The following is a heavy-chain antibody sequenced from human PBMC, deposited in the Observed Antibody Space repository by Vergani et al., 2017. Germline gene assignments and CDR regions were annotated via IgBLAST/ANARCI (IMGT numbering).Heavy chain of an antibody. CDR1: GFTFSSYA. Sequence: EVQLLESGGNLIQPGGSLRLSCGASGFTFSSYAMTWVRLAPGKGLQWVSAISGSGGSTYYADSVKGRFTISRDNSKNTLYLQMNSLRAEDTAVYYCAKGTYYDFWSGYPNWFDPWGQGTLVTVSS. D-gene: IGHD3-3*01. CDR2: ISGSGGST. J-gene: IGHJ5*02. CDR3: AKGTYYDFWSGYPNWFDP. V-gene: IGHV3-23*01.